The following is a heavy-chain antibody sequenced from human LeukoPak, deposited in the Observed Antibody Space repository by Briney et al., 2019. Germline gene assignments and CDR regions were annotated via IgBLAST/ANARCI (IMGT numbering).Heavy chain of an antibody. CDR2: FDPEDGET. Sequence: ASVKVSCKVSGYTLTELSMHWVRQAPGKGLEWMGGFDPEDGETIYAQKFQGRVTVTEDTSTDTAYMELSSLRSEDTAEYYCATSMIAAAGTPFDYWGQGTLVTVSS. D-gene: IGHD6-13*01. CDR1: GYTLTELS. J-gene: IGHJ4*02. CDR3: ATSMIAAAGTPFDY. V-gene: IGHV1-24*01.